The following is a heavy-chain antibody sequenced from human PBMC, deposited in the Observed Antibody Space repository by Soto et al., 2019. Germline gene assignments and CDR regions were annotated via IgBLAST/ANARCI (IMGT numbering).Heavy chain of an antibody. Sequence: LRLSCAASGFTFSDYGMRWVRQAPGKGLEWVAVISYDGSNKYYADSVKGRFTISRDNSKNTLYLQMNSLRAEETAVYYCGKPDRRDSSGYPDYWGQGTLVTVSS. V-gene: IGHV3-30*18. CDR2: ISYDGSNK. J-gene: IGHJ4*02. CDR1: GFTFSDYG. CDR3: GKPDRRDSSGYPDY. D-gene: IGHD3-22*01.